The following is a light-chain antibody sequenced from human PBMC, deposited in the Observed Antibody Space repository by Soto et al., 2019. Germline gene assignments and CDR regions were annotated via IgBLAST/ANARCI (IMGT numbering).Light chain of an antibody. CDR1: SPNIGNNA. V-gene: IGLV1-36*01. Sequence: QSVLTQPPSVSEAPRQRVTISCSGSSPNIGNNAVNWYQQLPGKAPKLLIYYDDLLPSGVSDRFSGSKSGTSASLAISGLQSEDEADYYCAAWDDSLNGYVFGPGTKLTVL. J-gene: IGLJ1*01. CDR3: AAWDDSLNGYV. CDR2: YDD.